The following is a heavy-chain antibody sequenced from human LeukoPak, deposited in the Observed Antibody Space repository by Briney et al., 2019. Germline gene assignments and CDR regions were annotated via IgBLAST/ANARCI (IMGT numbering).Heavy chain of an antibody. V-gene: IGHV4-4*07. CDR3: ARSSVGSGSNFDY. J-gene: IGHJ4*02. CDR1: ADSITNYY. CDR2: IYINGIT. D-gene: IGHD3-10*01. Sequence: SETLSLTCSVSADSITNYYWNWIRHPAGKGLEWIGRIYINGITNYNPSLKSRVTMSVDTSKNHFSLNLSSVTAADTAVYYCARSSVGSGSNFDYWGQGTLVTVSS.